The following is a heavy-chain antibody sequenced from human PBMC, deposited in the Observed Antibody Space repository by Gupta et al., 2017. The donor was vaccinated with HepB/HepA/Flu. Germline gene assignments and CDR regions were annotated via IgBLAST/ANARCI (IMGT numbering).Heavy chain of an antibody. J-gene: IGHJ2*01. CDR1: GFTFSSHW. CDR2: INGEASSI. Sequence: EVQLVESGGGLVQPGGSLRLSCAASGFTFSSHWMHWIRQAPGKGLLYVSRINGEASSITYEDSVKGRFTISRDNAKNTVYLQMNSLTVEDTAVYYCAREVTTKRFDRWGRGTLVTVTS. V-gene: IGHV3-74*01. CDR3: AREVTTKRFDR. D-gene: IGHD5-12*01.